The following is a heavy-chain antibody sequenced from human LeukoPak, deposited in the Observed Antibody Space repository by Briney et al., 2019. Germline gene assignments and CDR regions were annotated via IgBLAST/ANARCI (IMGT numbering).Heavy chain of an antibody. V-gene: IGHV1-8*03. D-gene: IGHD1-26*01. J-gene: IGHJ6*03. CDR2: MNPNSGNT. Sequence: GASVKVSCKASGYTFTSYDINWVRQATGQGLEWMGWMNPNSGNTGYAQKFQGRVTITRNTSISTAYMELSSLRSEDTAVYYCAWEVSGGDYYYYYMDVWGKGTTVTISS. CDR1: GYTFTSYD. CDR3: AWEVSGGDYYYYYMDV.